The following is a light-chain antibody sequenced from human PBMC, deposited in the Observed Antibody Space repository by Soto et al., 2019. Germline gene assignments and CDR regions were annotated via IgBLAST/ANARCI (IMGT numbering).Light chain of an antibody. CDR1: QSVLYSSNNKNY. V-gene: IGKV4-1*01. CDR3: QQSYSLPYT. Sequence: DIVMTQSPDSLAVSLGERATINCKSSQSVLYSSNNKNYLAWYQQKPGQPPKLLIYWASTRESGVPDRFSGSGSGTDFTLTISSLQAEDSATYYCQQSYSLPYTFGQGTKVDIK. J-gene: IGKJ2*01. CDR2: WAS.